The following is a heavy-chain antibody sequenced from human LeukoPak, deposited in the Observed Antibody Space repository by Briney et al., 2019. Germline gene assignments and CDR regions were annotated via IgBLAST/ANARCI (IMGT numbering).Heavy chain of an antibody. CDR3: ASANYYYYYMDV. CDR1: GGSFSGYY. J-gene: IGHJ6*03. CDR2: IYYSGST. V-gene: IGHV4-59*01. Sequence: SETLSLTCAVYGGSFSGYYWSWIRQPPGKGLEWIGYIYYSGSTNYNPSLKSRVTISVDTSKNQFSLKLSPVTAADTAVYYCASANYYYYYMDVWGKGTTVTVSS.